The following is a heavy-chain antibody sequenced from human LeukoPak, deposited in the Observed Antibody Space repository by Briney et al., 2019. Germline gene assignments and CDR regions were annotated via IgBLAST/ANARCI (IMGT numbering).Heavy chain of an antibody. D-gene: IGHD3-22*01. CDR1: GASISSSNW. CDR2: ISHSGST. CDR3: ARLHSSGYYSN. J-gene: IGHJ4*02. Sequence: KPSGTLSLTCAVSGASISSSNWWSWVRQPPGKGLEWIGEISHSGSTNYNPSLKSRVTISVDKSKDHFSLNLFSVTAADTAVYYCARLHSSGYYSNWGQGTLVTVSS. V-gene: IGHV4-4*02.